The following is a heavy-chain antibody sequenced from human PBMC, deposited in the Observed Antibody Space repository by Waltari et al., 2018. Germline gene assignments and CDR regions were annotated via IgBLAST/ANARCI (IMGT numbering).Heavy chain of an antibody. CDR3: VRDISIIAGSRSDNWFDP. D-gene: IGHD3-3*02. Sequence: EVQLLESGGGLVEPGGSLRLSCAAPGFTFRSHTMSWVRQAPGKGLEWVSGVGGRGVSTLYADSVKGRFTISRDNSKNTLYLEMNSLRAEDTALYFCVRDISIIAGSRSDNWFDPWGQGTLVTVSS. CDR1: GFTFRSHT. CDR2: VGGRGVST. V-gene: IGHV3-23*01. J-gene: IGHJ5*02.